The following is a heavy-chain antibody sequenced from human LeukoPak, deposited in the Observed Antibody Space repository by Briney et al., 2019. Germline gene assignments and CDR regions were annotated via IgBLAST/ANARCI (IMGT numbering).Heavy chain of an antibody. J-gene: IGHJ4*02. CDR1: GGFFSGYY. CDR2: NNHSGST. Sequence: SETLSLPCAVYGGFFSGYYWRWIRQPPGKGLEWIGENNHSGSTNYNPSLKSRVTISVDTSKNQFSLKLNSVTAADTAVYCCARTLTVDTATKKKYYFDYWGQGTLVTVSS. V-gene: IGHV4-34*01. CDR3: ARTLTVDTATKKKYYFDY. D-gene: IGHD5-18*01.